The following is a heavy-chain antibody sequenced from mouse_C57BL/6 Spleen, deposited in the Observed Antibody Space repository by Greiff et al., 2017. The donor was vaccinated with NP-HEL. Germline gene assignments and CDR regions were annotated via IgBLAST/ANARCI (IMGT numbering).Heavy chain of an antibody. CDR2: SSSGSSTI. CDR1: GFTFSDYG. V-gene: IGHV5-17*01. CDR3: ARDDGYYWYFDV. D-gene: IGHD2-3*01. J-gene: IGHJ1*03. Sequence: EVQVVESGGGLVKPGGSLKLSCAASGFTFSDYGMHWVRQAPEKGLEWVAYSSSGSSTIYYADTVKGRFTISRDNAKNTLFLQMTSLRSEDTAMYYCARDDGYYWYFDVWGTGTTVTVSS.